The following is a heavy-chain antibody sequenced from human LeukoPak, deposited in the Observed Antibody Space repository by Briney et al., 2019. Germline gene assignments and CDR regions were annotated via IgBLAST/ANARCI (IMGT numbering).Heavy chain of an antibody. CDR2: INWNGGST. D-gene: IGHD5-24*01. Sequence: SGGSLRLSCAASGFTFDDYGMSWVRQAPGKGLEWVSGINWNGGSTGYADSVKGRFTISRDNAKNSLYLQMNSLRAEDTAVYYCARSQFMTPLGYWGQGTLVTVSS. V-gene: IGHV3-20*04. CDR1: GFTFDDYG. CDR3: ARSQFMTPLGY. J-gene: IGHJ4*02.